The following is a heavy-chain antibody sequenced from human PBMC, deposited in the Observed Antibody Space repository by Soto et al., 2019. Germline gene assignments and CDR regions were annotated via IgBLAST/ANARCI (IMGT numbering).Heavy chain of an antibody. Sequence: ASVKVSCKASGYTFTSYGISWVRQAPGQGLEWMGWINAYNGNTNYAQKLQGRVTMTTDTSTSTAYMELRSLRSDDTAVYYCASGDYADNWFDPWGQGTLVTVSS. V-gene: IGHV1-18*01. J-gene: IGHJ5*02. CDR3: ASGDYADNWFDP. D-gene: IGHD4-17*01. CDR1: GYTFTSYG. CDR2: INAYNGNT.